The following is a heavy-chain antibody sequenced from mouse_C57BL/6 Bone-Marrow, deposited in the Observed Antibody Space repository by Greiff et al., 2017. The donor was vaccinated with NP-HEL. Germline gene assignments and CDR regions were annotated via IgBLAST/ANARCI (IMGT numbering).Heavy chain of an antibody. CDR1: GFTFTDYY. CDR3: ARYSDYGSSYHAMDY. V-gene: IGHV7-3*01. Sequence: EVKLVESGGGLVQPGGSLSLSCAASGFTFTDYYMSWVRQPPGKALEWLGFIRNKANGYTTEYSASVKGRFTISRDNSQSILYLQMNALRAENSATYYCARYSDYGSSYHAMDYWGQGTSVTVSS. J-gene: IGHJ4*01. D-gene: IGHD1-1*01. CDR2: IRNKANGYTT.